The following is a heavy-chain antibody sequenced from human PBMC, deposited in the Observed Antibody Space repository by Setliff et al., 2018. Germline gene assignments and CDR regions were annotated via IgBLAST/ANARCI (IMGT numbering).Heavy chain of an antibody. D-gene: IGHD5-12*01. Sequence: GGSLRLSCAASGFTFSSYSMNWVRQAPGKGLEWVSYISSSSSTIYYADSVKGRFTISRDNAKNSLYLQMNSLRAEDTAVYYCARVYSGYDPNHYFDYWGQGALVTVSS. V-gene: IGHV3-48*01. CDR3: ARVYSGYDPNHYFDY. J-gene: IGHJ4*02. CDR2: ISSSSSTI. CDR1: GFTFSSYS.